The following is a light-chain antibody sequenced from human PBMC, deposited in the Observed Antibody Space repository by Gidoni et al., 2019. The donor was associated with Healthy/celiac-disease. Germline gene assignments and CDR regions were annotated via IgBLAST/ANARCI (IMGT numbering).Light chain of an antibody. CDR3: QQYNNWLPIT. V-gene: IGKV3-15*01. Sequence: DIVMTQSPATLSVSPGERATLSCRASQSVSSNLAWYQQKPGQAPRLLIYGASTRATGIPARFSGSGSGTEFTLTISSRQSEDFAVYYCQQYNNWLPITFGQGTRLEIK. CDR1: QSVSSN. J-gene: IGKJ5*01. CDR2: GAS.